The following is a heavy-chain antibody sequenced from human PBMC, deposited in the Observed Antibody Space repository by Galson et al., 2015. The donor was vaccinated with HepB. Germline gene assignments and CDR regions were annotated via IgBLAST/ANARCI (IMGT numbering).Heavy chain of an antibody. Sequence: SLRLSCAASGFTFSNAWMNWVRQAPGKGLEWVGRIKSKTDGGTTDYAAPVKGRFTISRDDSKNTLYLQMNSLKTEDTAVYYCSGLGGSYYYYYYMDVWGKGTTVTVSS. D-gene: IGHD1-26*01. CDR2: IKSKTDGGTT. J-gene: IGHJ6*03. CDR1: GFTFSNAW. CDR3: SGLGGSYYYYYYMDV. V-gene: IGHV3-15*07.